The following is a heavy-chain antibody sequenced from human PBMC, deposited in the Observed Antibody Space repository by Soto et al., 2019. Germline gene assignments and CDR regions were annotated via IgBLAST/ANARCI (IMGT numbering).Heavy chain of an antibody. J-gene: IGHJ4*02. CDR1: GFTFSSYA. CDR3: AGPHSGYDYYYFDY. V-gene: IGHV3-30-3*01. D-gene: IGHD5-12*01. Sequence: QVQLVESGGGVVQPGRSLRLSCAASGFTFSSYAMHWVRQAPGKGLEWVAVISYDGSNKYYADSVKGRFTISRDNSKNTLYLQMNSLRAEDTAVYYCAGPHSGYDYYYFDYWGQGTLVTVSS. CDR2: ISYDGSNK.